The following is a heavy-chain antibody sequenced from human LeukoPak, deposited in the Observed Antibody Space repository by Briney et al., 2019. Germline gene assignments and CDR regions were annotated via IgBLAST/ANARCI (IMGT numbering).Heavy chain of an antibody. CDR2: IHTSGGT. J-gene: IGHJ6*03. Sequence: SETLSLTCTVSGGSISSSHWSWIRQPPGKGLEWIGNIHTSGGTNYSPSLKSRVTISLDTSRNQFALKLSSVTAADTAVYYCARGRSTVVTPNYYYYYCMDVWGKGTTVTVSS. CDR1: GGSISSSH. CDR3: ARGRSTVVTPNYYYYYCMDV. D-gene: IGHD4-23*01. V-gene: IGHV4-4*09.